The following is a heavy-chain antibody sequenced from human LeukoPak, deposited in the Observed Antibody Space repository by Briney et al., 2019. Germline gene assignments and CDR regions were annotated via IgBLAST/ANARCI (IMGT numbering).Heavy chain of an antibody. D-gene: IGHD1-26*01. V-gene: IGHV4-59*01. CDR1: GGSISSYY. CDR2: IYYSGST. J-gene: IGHJ4*02. Sequence: SETLSLTCTVSGGSISSYYWSWIRQPPGKGLEWIGYIYYSGSTNYNPSLKSRVTISVDTSKNQFSLKLSSVTAADTAVYYCARDTCSGSYYDYWGQGTLVTVSS. CDR3: ARDTCSGSYYDY.